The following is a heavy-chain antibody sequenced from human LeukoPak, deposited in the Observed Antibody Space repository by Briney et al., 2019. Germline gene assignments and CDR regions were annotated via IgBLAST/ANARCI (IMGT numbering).Heavy chain of an antibody. CDR3: AREVESWFGDLLSYFDS. V-gene: IGHV4-38-2*02. J-gene: IGHJ4*02. Sequence: SETLSLTCSVSGFSISTGYSWGWIRQPPGKGLEWIGTVYHRGNTYFNPSLMSRVTISLDTSRNQISLGLTSVTAADTAKYYCAREVESWFGDLLSYFDSWGQGIQVIVSS. D-gene: IGHD3-10*01. CDR1: GFSISTGYS. CDR2: VYHRGNT.